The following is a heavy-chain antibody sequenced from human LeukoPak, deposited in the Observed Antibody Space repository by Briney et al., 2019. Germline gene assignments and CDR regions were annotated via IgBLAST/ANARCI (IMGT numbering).Heavy chain of an antibody. J-gene: IGHJ4*02. CDR3: AKTYYYDSSGYSHYLAYDY. D-gene: IGHD3-22*01. Sequence: GGSLRLSCVASGFTFNTYAMSWVRQAPGKGLEWVSTISGSGAFTKYADSVTGRFTISRDNSKNTMYPQLNSLRAEDTAIYYCAKTYYYDSSGYSHYLAYDYWGQGTLVTVSS. CDR2: ISGSGAFT. V-gene: IGHV3-23*01. CDR1: GFTFNTYA.